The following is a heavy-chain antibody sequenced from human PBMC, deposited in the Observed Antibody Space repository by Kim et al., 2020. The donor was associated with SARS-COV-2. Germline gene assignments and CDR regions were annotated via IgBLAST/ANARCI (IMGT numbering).Heavy chain of an antibody. CDR3: ARSWRDFWSGYLY. CDR1: GGSISSYY. Sequence: SETLSLTCTVSGGSISSYYWSWIRQPPGKGLEWIGYIYYSGSTNYNPSLKSRVTISVDTSKNQFSLKLSSVTAADTAVYYCARSWRDFWSGYLYWGQGTTVTVSS. V-gene: IGHV4-59*01. D-gene: IGHD3-3*01. CDR2: IYYSGST. J-gene: IGHJ6*02.